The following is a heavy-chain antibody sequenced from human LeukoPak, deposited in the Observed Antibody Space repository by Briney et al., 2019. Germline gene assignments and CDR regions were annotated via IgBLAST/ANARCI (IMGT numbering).Heavy chain of an antibody. Sequence: GGSLRLSCAASGFTFSTYRMSWVRQAPGKGLEWVANIKQDGSEKHYVDSVKGRFTISRDNAKNSLYLQMSSLRAEDTAVYYCARDYDVDAFDIWGQGTMVTVSS. CDR1: GFTFSTYR. V-gene: IGHV3-7*01. J-gene: IGHJ3*02. CDR2: IKQDGSEK. D-gene: IGHD3-22*01. CDR3: ARDYDVDAFDI.